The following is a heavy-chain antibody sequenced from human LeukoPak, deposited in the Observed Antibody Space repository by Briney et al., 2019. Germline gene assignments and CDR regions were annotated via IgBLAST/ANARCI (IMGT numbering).Heavy chain of an antibody. D-gene: IGHD6-19*01. CDR3: AKDQTVAGTYDS. Sequence: GGSLRLSCAASGFTFSNYAMTWVRQAPGKGLEWVSTLSGRGDSTFYADSVKGRFTISRDKSENTLHLQMNSLRAEDTAIHYCAKDQTVAGTYDSWGRGTLVIVSS. J-gene: IGHJ4*02. CDR2: LSGRGDST. V-gene: IGHV3-23*01. CDR1: GFTFSNYA.